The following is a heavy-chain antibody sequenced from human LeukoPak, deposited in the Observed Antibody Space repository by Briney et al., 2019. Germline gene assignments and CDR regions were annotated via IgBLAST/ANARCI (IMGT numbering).Heavy chain of an antibody. Sequence: ASVKVSCKASGYTFTSYGISWVRQAPGQGLEWVGWISAYNGNTNYAQKLQGRVTMTTDTSTSTAYMELRSLRSDDTAVYYCARVGSSSWYYYFDYWGQGTLVTVSS. V-gene: IGHV1-18*01. J-gene: IGHJ4*02. D-gene: IGHD6-13*01. CDR1: GYTFTSYG. CDR3: ARVGSSSWYYYFDY. CDR2: ISAYNGNT.